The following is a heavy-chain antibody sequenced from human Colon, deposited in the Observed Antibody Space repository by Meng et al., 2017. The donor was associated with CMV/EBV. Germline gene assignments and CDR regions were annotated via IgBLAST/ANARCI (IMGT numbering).Heavy chain of an antibody. J-gene: IGHJ6*02. Sequence: ASVKVSCKADGYTFTNYYIHWVRQASGQGPEWMGIINPSGGGTSSAQNFQGRITVTRDTSTNTVYMELISLRFDDTAVYYCARSRDYHSYGMDVWGQGTTVTVSS. CDR3: ARSRDYHSYGMDV. CDR2: INPSGGGT. CDR1: GYTFTNYY. V-gene: IGHV1-46*01.